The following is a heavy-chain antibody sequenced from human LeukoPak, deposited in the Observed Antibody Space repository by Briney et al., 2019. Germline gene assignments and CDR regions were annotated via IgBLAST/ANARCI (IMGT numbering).Heavy chain of an antibody. D-gene: IGHD1-1*01. CDR3: ARESGTGTTGNYYYYMDL. CDR2: IYNSGST. J-gene: IGHJ6*03. CDR1: GGSISPYY. Sequence: SVTLSLTCTVSGGSISPYYGSWIRQPAGKGLEWIRRIYNSGSTNYNPSLKSRVTMSVDTSKTQFSLKLSSVTAADTAVYYCARESGTGTTGNYYYYMDLWGKGTTVTVSS. V-gene: IGHV4-4*07.